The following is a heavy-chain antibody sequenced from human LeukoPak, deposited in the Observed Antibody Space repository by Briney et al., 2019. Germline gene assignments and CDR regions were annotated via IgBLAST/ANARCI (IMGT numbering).Heavy chain of an antibody. CDR3: AKDAVRGSGRINWFDT. D-gene: IGHD3-10*01. Sequence: GGSLRLPCAPSEFTFGSFALPWVGQLPGKGLEWAPAITGVGGNTYYADSVKGRFTISRDNSKNALYLQMNSLRAEDTAAYYCAKDAVRGSGRINWFDTWGQGMLVTVSS. J-gene: IGHJ5*02. CDR1: EFTFGSFA. V-gene: IGHV3-23*01. CDR2: ITGVGGNT.